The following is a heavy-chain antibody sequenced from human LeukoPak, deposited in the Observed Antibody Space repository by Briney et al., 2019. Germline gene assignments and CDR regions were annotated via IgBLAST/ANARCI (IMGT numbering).Heavy chain of an antibody. J-gene: IGHJ4*02. V-gene: IGHV4-39*02. CDR2: MCYSGYT. D-gene: IGHD3-22*01. CDR1: GDSVSSSDHF. Sequence: PSQTLSLTCTVSGDSVSSSDHFWGWIRQTPGKGLEWIGTMCYSGYTYYNPSLKSRATITVDTSNNHFSLKLNSVAAADTAVYYCARSNGYSKFDYWGQGTLVTVSS. CDR3: ARSNGYSKFDY.